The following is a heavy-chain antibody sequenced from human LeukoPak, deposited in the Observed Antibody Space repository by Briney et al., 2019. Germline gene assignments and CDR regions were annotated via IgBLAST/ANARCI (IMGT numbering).Heavy chain of an antibody. D-gene: IGHD3-10*01. Sequence: ASVKVSCKTSGYSFTTYGINWVRQAPGQGLEWMGWISPSNGNTDYTQRLQGRVTMTTDPSTATAYMELRSLRSEDTAVYYCARGPMVRGVIAYYYYMDVWGKGTTVTVSS. CDR2: ISPSNGNT. J-gene: IGHJ6*03. V-gene: IGHV1-18*01. CDR1: GYSFTTYG. CDR3: ARGPMVRGVIAYYYYMDV.